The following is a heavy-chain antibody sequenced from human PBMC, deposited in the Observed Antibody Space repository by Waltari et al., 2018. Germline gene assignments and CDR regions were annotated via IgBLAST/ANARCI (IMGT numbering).Heavy chain of an antibody. V-gene: IGHV5-51*01. CDR3: ARDISYSSSGNYFDY. Sequence: EVQLVQSGAEVTKPGESLKISCKGSGYSFTSYWIGWVSQMPGKGLEWMGIIYPGDSDTRYSPSFQGQVTISADKSISTAYLQWSSLKASDTAMYYCARDISYSSSGNYFDYWGQGTLVTVSS. CDR2: IYPGDSDT. CDR1: GYSFTSYW. D-gene: IGHD6-13*01. J-gene: IGHJ4*02.